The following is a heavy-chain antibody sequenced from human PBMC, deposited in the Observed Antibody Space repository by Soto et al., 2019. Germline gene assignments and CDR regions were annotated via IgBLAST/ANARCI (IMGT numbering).Heavy chain of an antibody. V-gene: IGHV4-61*01. Sequence: PSETLSLTCSVSGGTVSSGSFTRSGIRQPPGKGLEWIGYIYYSGTNTYNPSLKSRVTMSADTSRNQFSLRLSSVTAADTAVYYCARGYCSITSCQIFNYWDQETQVTVSS. J-gene: IGHJ4*02. D-gene: IGHD2-2*01. CDR1: GGTVSSGSFT. CDR3: ARGYCSITSCQIFNY. CDR2: IYYSGTN.